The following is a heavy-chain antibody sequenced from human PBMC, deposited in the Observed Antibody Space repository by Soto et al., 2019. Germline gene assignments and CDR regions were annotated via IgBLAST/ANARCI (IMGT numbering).Heavy chain of an antibody. Sequence: DSVKVSCKASGYTFTSYGMSWVRQAPGQGLEWMGWISAYNGNTNYAQKLQGRVTMTTDTSTSTAYMELRSLRSDDTAVYYCARDNYLMVAAHYWGQGTLVTVSS. CDR2: ISAYNGNT. CDR1: GYTFTSYG. CDR3: ARDNYLMVAAHY. V-gene: IGHV1-18*01. J-gene: IGHJ4*02. D-gene: IGHD2-15*01.